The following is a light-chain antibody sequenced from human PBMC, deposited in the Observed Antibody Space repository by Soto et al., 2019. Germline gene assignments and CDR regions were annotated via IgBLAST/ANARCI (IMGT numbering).Light chain of an antibody. CDR1: SSDVGSYNL. CDR2: EGS. J-gene: IGLJ1*01. Sequence: QSGLTEPAFVSGCRSQSITIPCTGNSSDVGSYNLVSWYQQHPGKAPKLMIYEGSERPSGVSDRFSGSKSGNTASLTISGLQAEDEADYYCCSYAGSSTLYVFGTGTKVTVL. V-gene: IGLV2-23*01. CDR3: CSYAGSSTLYV.